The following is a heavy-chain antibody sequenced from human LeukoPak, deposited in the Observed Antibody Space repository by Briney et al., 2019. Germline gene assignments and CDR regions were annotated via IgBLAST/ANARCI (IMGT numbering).Heavy chain of an antibody. V-gene: IGHV3-7*01. Sequence: GGSLRLSCAASGFTFSTSWMSWVRQAPGKGLEWVANIKQDGSEKYCLDSVKGRFTISRGNAKNSLYLQMNSLRAEDTAVYYCARARYCSSTSCYTSLYYMDVWGKGTTVTVSS. D-gene: IGHD2-2*02. CDR2: IKQDGSEK. CDR3: ARARYCSSTSCYTSLYYMDV. J-gene: IGHJ6*03. CDR1: GFTFSTSW.